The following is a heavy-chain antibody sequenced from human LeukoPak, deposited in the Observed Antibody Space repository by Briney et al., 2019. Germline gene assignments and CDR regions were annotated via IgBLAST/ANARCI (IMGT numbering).Heavy chain of an antibody. CDR1: GFTLSSYA. V-gene: IGHV3-23*01. CDR2: ISGSGGST. Sequence: GGSLRLSCAASGFTLSSYAMSWVRQAPGKGLEWVSAISGSGGSTYYADSVKGRFTISRDNSKSTLYLQMNSLRAEDTAVYYCATEYYDFWSGYYRFDYWGQGTLVAVSS. D-gene: IGHD3-3*01. J-gene: IGHJ4*02. CDR3: ATEYYDFWSGYYRFDY.